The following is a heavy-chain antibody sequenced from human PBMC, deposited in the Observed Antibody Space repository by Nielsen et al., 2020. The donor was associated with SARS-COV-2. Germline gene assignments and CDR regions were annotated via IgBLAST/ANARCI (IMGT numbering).Heavy chain of an antibody. J-gene: IGHJ4*02. CDR3: ARASGSDFRRGYYFDN. CDR1: RGSISSGGYY. CDR2: TFNSGNT. V-gene: IGHV4-30-4*01. D-gene: IGHD3-3*01. Sequence: SETLSLTCTVSRGSISSGGYYWSWIRQPPGKGLEWIGYTFNSGNTYYNPSLRSRVTMSLDTSKNQFSLILTSVTAADTAVYYCARASGSDFRRGYYFDNWGQGTLVTVSS.